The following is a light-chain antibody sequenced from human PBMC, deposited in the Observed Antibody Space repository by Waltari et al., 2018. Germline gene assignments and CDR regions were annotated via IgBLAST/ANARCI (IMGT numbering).Light chain of an antibody. J-gene: IGKJ1*01. CDR3: QQYYSTLRT. V-gene: IGKV4-1*01. CDR1: PSVLYSSNNKNY. Sequence: DIVMTQSPDSLAVSLGERVTLNCKSSPSVLYSSNNKNYLAWYQQKPGQPPKLLIYWASTRESGVPDRFSGGGSGTDFTLTISSLQAEDVAVYYCQQYYSTLRTFGQGTKVEIK. CDR2: WAS.